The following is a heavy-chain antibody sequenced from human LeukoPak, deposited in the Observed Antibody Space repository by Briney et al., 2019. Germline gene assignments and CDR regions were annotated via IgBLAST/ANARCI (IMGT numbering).Heavy chain of an antibody. CDR3: AKDSLKYSSGWYGGWFDY. CDR2: IRYDGSNK. D-gene: IGHD6-19*01. V-gene: IGHV3-30*02. CDR1: GFTFSSYG. J-gene: IGHJ4*02. Sequence: PGGSLRLSCGASGFTFSSYGMHWVRQAPGKGLEWVAFIRYDGSNKYYADSVKGRFTISRDNSKNTLYLQMNSLRAEDTAVYYCAKDSLKYSSGWYGGWFDYWGQGTLVTVSS.